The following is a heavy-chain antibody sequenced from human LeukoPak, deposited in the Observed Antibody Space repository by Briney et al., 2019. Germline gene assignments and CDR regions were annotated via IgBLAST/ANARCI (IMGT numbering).Heavy chain of an antibody. J-gene: IGHJ4*02. CDR2: ISWNSGSI. Sequence: GGSLRLSCAASGFTFDDYAMHWVRQAPGKGLEWVSGISWNSGSIGYADSVKGRFTISRDNAKNSLYLQMNSLRAEDTALYYCAKDIRPYYDYVDSLVGFDYWGQGTLVTVSS. V-gene: IGHV3-9*01. CDR1: GFTFDDYA. D-gene: IGHD3-16*01. CDR3: AKDIRPYYDYVDSLVGFDY.